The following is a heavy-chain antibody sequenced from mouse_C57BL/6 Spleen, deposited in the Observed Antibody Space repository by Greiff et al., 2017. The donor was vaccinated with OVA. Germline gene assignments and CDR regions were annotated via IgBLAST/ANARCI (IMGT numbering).Heavy chain of an antibody. J-gene: IGHJ4*01. CDR3: ARDLGYLYYYAMDY. CDR1: GYSITSGYY. CDR2: ISYDGSN. D-gene: IGHD2-2*01. Sequence: EVKLLESGPGLVKPSQSLSLTCSVTGYSITSGYYWNWIRQFPGNKLEWMGYISYDGSNNYNPSLKNRISITRDTSKNQFFLKLNSVTTEDTATYYCARDLGYLYYYAMDYWGQGTSVTVSS. V-gene: IGHV3-6*01.